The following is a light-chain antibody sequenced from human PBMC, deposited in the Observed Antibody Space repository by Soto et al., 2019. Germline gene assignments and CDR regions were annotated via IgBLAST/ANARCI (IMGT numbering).Light chain of an antibody. CDR2: EDN. V-gene: IGLV6-57*04. Sequence: NFMLTQPHSVSEAPGKTVTISCTRSSGSIARNYVQWCQQRPGSAPTTLIYEDNERPSGVPDRFSGSIDSSSNSASLTISGLTTEDEADYYCQSYDSINPVVFGGGTKLTVL. CDR3: QSYDSINPVV. CDR1: SGSIARNY. J-gene: IGLJ2*01.